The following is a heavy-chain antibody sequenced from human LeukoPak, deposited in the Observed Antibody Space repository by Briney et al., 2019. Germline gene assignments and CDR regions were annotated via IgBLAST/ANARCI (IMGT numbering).Heavy chain of an antibody. Sequence: ASVKVSCKASGGTFSSYAISWVRQAPGQGLEWMGGIIPIFGTANYAQKFQGRVTITTDESTSSAYMELSSLRSEDTAVYYCARDQLELGFDYWGQGTLVTVSS. CDR3: ARDQLELGFDY. CDR1: GGTFSSYA. CDR2: IIPIFGTA. J-gene: IGHJ4*02. D-gene: IGHD1-1*01. V-gene: IGHV1-69*05.